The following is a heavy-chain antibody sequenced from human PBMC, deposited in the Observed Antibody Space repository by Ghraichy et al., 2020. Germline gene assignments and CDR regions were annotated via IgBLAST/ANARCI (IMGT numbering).Heavy chain of an antibody. CDR3: ARSLQVWNDRYYFDY. CDR2: IIPILGIA. CDR1: GGTFSSYA. D-gene: IGHD1-1*01. V-gene: IGHV1-69*10. J-gene: IGHJ4*02. Sequence: SVKVSCKASGGTFSSYAISWVRQAPGQGLEWMGGIIPILGIANYAQKFQGRVTITADKSTSTAYMELSSLRSEDTAVYYCARSLQVWNDRYYFDYWGQGTLVTVSS.